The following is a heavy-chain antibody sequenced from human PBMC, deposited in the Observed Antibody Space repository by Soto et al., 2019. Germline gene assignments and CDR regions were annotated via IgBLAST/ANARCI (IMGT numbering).Heavy chain of an antibody. Sequence: GGSLRLSCAASGFTFSSYAMSWVRQAPGKGLEWVSAISGSGGSTYYADSVKGRFTISRDNSKNPLYLQMNSLRAEDTAVYYCAKLLGRTYYYDSSGYFAFDIWGQGTMVTVSS. CDR1: GFTFSSYA. CDR3: AKLLGRTYYYDSSGYFAFDI. J-gene: IGHJ3*02. CDR2: ISGSGGST. V-gene: IGHV3-23*01. D-gene: IGHD3-22*01.